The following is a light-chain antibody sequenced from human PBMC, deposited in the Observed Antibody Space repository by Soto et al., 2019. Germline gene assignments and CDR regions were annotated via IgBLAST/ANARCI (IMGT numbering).Light chain of an antibody. CDR3: SSYISSSTLVV. CDR2: EVS. J-gene: IGLJ2*01. V-gene: IGLV2-14*01. CDR1: SSDVGGYNY. Sequence: QSALTQPASVSGSPGQSITISCTGTSSDVGGYNYVSWYQQHPGKAPKLMIYEVSNRPSGVSNRFSGSKSGNTASLTISGLQAEDEDDYYCSSYISSSTLVVFGGGTNLTVL.